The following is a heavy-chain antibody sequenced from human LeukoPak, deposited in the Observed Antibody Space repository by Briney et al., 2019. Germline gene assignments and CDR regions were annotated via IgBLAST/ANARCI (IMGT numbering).Heavy chain of an antibody. Sequence: GGSLRLSCAASGFTFSSYAMSWVRQAPGKGLEWVSAISGSGGSTYFADSVKGRFTISRGNSKNTLYLQMNSLRAEDTAVYYCAKDRTPYYYDSSGYSSWGQGTLVTVSS. CDR2: ISGSGGST. V-gene: IGHV3-23*01. D-gene: IGHD3-22*01. J-gene: IGHJ5*02. CDR3: AKDRTPYYYDSSGYSS. CDR1: GFTFSSYA.